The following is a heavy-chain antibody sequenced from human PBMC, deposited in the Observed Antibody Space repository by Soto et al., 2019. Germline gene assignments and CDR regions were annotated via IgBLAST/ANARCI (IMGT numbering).Heavy chain of an antibody. D-gene: IGHD3-22*01. V-gene: IGHV4-34*01. CDR1: GGSFSGYY. CDR2: INHSGST. CDR3: ARRIDYYDSSGYRNDFDY. J-gene: IGHJ4*02. Sequence: SETLSLTCAVYGGSFSGYYWSWIRQPPGKGLEWIGEINHSGSTNYNPSLKSRVTISVDTSKNQFSLKLSSVTAADTAVYYCARRIDYYDSSGYRNDFDYWGQGTLVTVSS.